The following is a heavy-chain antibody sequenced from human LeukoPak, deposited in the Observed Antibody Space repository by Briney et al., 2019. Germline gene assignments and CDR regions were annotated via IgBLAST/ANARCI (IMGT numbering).Heavy chain of an antibody. J-gene: IGHJ1*01. CDR1: GYTFTSYD. CDR3: ARGVRDSSGREYFQH. Sequence: GASVKVSCKASGYTFTSYDINWVRQATGQGLEWMGWMNPNSGNTGYAQQFQGRVTMTRNTSINTAYMELTSLRSEDTAVFYRARGVRDSSGREYFQHWGQGTVVTVSS. V-gene: IGHV1-8*01. CDR2: MNPNSGNT. D-gene: IGHD3-22*01.